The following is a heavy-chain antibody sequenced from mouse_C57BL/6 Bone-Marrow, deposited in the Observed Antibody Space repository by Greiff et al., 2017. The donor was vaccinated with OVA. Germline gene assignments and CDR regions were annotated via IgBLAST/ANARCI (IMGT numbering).Heavy chain of an antibody. V-gene: IGHV5-4*03. J-gene: IGHJ3*01. D-gene: IGHD1-1*01. CDR2: ISDGGSYT. CDR1: GFTFSSYA. CDR3: ASNYGSRSAWFAY. Sequence: EVKVVESGGGLVKPGGSLKLSCAASGFTFSSYAMSWVRQTPEKRLEWVATISDGGSYTYYPDNVKGRFTISRDNAENNQYLQMSHLKSEDTAMYYCASNYGSRSAWFAYWGQGTLVTVSA.